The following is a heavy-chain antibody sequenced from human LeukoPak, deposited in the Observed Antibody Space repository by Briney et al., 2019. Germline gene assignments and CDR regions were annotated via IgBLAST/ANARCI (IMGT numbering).Heavy chain of an antibody. Sequence: PSETLSLTCAVYGGSFSGYYWSWIRQPPGKGLEWIGEINHSGSTNYNPSLKSRVTISVDTSKNQFSLKLSSVTAADTAVYYCARGSVTYYHGSGSYYKDNWFDPWGQGTLVTVSS. D-gene: IGHD3-10*01. J-gene: IGHJ5*02. CDR2: INHSGST. V-gene: IGHV4-34*01. CDR3: ARGSVTYYHGSGSYYKDNWFDP. CDR1: GGSFSGYY.